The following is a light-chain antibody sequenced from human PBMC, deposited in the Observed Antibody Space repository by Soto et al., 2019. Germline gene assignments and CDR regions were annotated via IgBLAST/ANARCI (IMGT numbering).Light chain of an antibody. V-gene: IGKV3-11*01. CDR2: DAS. Sequence: EIVLTQSPATLSLSPGERATLSSRASQSVSSYLAWYQQKPGQAPRLLIYDASNRATGIPARFSGSGSGTDSTLTISSLEPEDFAVYYGQQRSNWPKYTFGQGTKLEIK. CDR3: QQRSNWPKYT. J-gene: IGKJ2*01. CDR1: QSVSSY.